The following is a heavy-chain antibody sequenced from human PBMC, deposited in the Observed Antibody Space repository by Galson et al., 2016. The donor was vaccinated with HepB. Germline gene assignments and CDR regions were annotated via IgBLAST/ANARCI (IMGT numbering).Heavy chain of an antibody. D-gene: IGHD1-7*01. Sequence: SVKLSCKADGYNFIYYGISWVRQAPGQGLEWLGWISPYNDNSDSAQKIRGRVTLTTDTSTSTAHMELRSLRADDRAVYYCARVDNGTYDYWGQGTLVAVSS. CDR2: ISPYNDNS. CDR3: ARVDNGTYDY. V-gene: IGHV1-18*01. CDR1: GYNFIYYG. J-gene: IGHJ4*02.